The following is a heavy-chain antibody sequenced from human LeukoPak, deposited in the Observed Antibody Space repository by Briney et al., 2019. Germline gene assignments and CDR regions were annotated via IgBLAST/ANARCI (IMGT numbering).Heavy chain of an antibody. CDR3: ARDRDIVATLAPPYYYMDV. D-gene: IGHD5-12*01. Sequence: ASVKVSCKASGYTFTSYGISWVRQAPGQGLEWMGIINPSGGSTSYAQKFQGRVTMTRDTSISTAYMELSSLRSEDTAVYYCARDRDIVATLAPPYYYMDVWGKGTTVTISS. CDR2: INPSGGST. CDR1: GYTFTSYG. V-gene: IGHV1-46*01. J-gene: IGHJ6*03.